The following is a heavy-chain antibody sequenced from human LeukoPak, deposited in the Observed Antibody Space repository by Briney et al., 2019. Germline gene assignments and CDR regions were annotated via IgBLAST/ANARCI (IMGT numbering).Heavy chain of an antibody. CDR3: AKEPKPRPTVGYFQH. D-gene: IGHD1-14*01. Sequence: PGRSLRLSCAPSGFTFSSYGMHWVRQAPGKGLEWVAPISYDGSNKYYADSVKGRFTISRDNSKNTLYLQMNSLRAEDTAVYYCAKEPKPRPTVGYFQHWGQGTLVTVSS. CDR2: ISYDGSNK. J-gene: IGHJ1*01. V-gene: IGHV3-30*18. CDR1: GFTFSSYG.